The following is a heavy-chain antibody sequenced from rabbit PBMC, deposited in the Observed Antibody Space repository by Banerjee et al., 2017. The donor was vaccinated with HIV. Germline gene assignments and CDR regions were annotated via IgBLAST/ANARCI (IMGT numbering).Heavy chain of an antibody. D-gene: IGHD4-1*01. CDR1: GFSFSNKYV. J-gene: IGHJ4*01. CDR3: AGDPWSGWNL. CDR2: INTSSGNT. Sequence: QEQLEESGGDLVKPEGSLTLTCTASGFSFSNKYVMCWVRQAPGKGLEWIGCINTSSGNTVYANWAKGRFTISKTSSTTVTLQMTSLTAADTATYFCAGDPWSGWNLWGPGTLVTVS. V-gene: IGHV1S45*01.